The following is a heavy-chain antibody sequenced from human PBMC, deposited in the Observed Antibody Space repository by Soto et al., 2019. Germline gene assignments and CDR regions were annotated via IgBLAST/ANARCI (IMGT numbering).Heavy chain of an antibody. Sequence: PSETLSLTCTVSGGSISSFYWSWIRQPPGKGLEWIGYIYYSGSTNYNPSLKSRVTISVDTSKNQFSLKLSSVTAADTAVYYCARTSSDSYYFDYWGQGTLVTVSS. J-gene: IGHJ4*02. CDR1: GGSISSFY. CDR3: ARTSSDSYYFDY. V-gene: IGHV4-59*08. D-gene: IGHD3-10*01. CDR2: IYYSGST.